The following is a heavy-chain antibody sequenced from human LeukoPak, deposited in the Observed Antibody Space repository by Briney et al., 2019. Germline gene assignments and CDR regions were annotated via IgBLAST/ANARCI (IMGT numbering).Heavy chain of an antibody. Sequence: SGPTLVNPTQTLTLTCTFSGFSLSTSGVGVGWIRQPPGKALEWLELIYWDDDKRYRPSLKSRLTLTKDTSKNQVVLTMTNMDPVDTATYYCAHRPLYMPGYCSGGRCFGNWFDPWGQGTLVTVSS. CDR3: AHRPLYMPGYCSGGRCFGNWFDP. J-gene: IGHJ5*02. CDR2: IYWDDDK. V-gene: IGHV2-5*02. CDR1: GFSLSTSGVG. D-gene: IGHD2-15*01.